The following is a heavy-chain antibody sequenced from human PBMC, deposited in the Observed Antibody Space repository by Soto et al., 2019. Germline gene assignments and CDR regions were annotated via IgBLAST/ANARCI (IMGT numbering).Heavy chain of an antibody. J-gene: IGHJ4*02. CDR2: IYCDDDN. CDR3: AHSGWYPLKFDY. CDR1: GFSLSTSGVG. D-gene: IGHD6-19*01. Sequence: QITLKESGPTLVKHTQTLTLTCTFSGFSLSTSGVGVGWVRQPPGKALEWLALIYCDDDNRYSPSLKSRLTITKDTSKNQVVVTMTNMDSVDTATYYCAHSGWYPLKFDYWGQGTLVTVSS. V-gene: IGHV2-5*02.